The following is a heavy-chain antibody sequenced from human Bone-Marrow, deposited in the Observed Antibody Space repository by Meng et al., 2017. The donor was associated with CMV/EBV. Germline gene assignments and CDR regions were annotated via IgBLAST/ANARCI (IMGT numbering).Heavy chain of an antibody. D-gene: IGHD3-16*01. V-gene: IGHV3-30*19. CDR2: ISYDGSNK. J-gene: IGHJ4*02. CDR3: ATGGVQIDY. CDR1: GFTFSRYG. Sequence: GESLKISCVESGFTFSRYGMHWVRQAPGKGLEWVAVISYDGSNKYYADSVKGRFTISRDNSKNTLYLQMNSLRAEDTAVYYCATGGVQIDYWGQGTLVTVSS.